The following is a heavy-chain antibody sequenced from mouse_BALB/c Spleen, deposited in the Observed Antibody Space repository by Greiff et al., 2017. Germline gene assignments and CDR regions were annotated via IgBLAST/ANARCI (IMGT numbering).Heavy chain of an antibody. CDR1: GFNIKDTY. CDR3: ARSDYDTYYYAMDY. Sequence: EVQGVESGAELVKPGASVKLSCTASGFNIKDTYMHWVKQRPEQGLEWIGRIDPANGNTKYDPKFQGKATITADTSSNTAYLQLSSLTSEDTAVYYCARSDYDTYYYAMDYWGQGTSVTVSS. D-gene: IGHD2-4*01. V-gene: IGHV14-3*02. J-gene: IGHJ4*01. CDR2: IDPANGNT.